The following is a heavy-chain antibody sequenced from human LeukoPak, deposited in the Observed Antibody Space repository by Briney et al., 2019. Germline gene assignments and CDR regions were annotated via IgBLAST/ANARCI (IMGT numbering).Heavy chain of an antibody. CDR1: GGSISSGSYY. CDR2: IYTSGST. CDR3: ARVTITMVRGVLPRCCWWYYYMDV. D-gene: IGHD3-10*01. Sequence: PSETLSLTCTVSGGSISSGSYYWSWIRQPAGKGLEWIGRIYTSGSTNYNPSLKSRVTISVDTSKNQFSLKLSSVTAADTAVYYCARVTITMVRGVLPRCCWWYYYMDVWGKGTTVTVSS. V-gene: IGHV4-61*02. J-gene: IGHJ6*03.